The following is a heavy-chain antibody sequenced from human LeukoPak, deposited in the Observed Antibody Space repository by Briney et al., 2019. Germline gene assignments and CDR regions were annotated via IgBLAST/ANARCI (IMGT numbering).Heavy chain of an antibody. D-gene: IGHD3/OR15-3a*01. V-gene: IGHV4-34*01. CDR1: GGSFSAYY. CDR3: AIDYMTGTGNAGGY. J-gene: IGHJ4*02. Sequence: SETLSLTCAVYGGSFSAYYWSWIRTSPGKGLEWIGEINHSGTTVYNPSLKSRVTLSVDTSKKQFSLKPNSVTAADTAVYYCAIDYMTGTGNAGGYWGQGTLVTVSS. CDR2: INHSGTT.